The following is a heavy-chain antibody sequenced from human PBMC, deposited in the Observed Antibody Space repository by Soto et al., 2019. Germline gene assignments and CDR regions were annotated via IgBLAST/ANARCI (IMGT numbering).Heavy chain of an antibody. Sequence: GGSLRLSCAASGFTFSSYSMNWVRQAPGKGLEWVSYISSSSTIYYADSVKGRFTISRDNAKNSLYLQMNSLRAEDTAVYYCARPLDFWSGFLPDFDYWGQGTLVTVSS. V-gene: IGHV3-48*01. D-gene: IGHD3-3*01. CDR3: ARPLDFWSGFLPDFDY. CDR2: ISSSSTI. J-gene: IGHJ4*02. CDR1: GFTFSSYS.